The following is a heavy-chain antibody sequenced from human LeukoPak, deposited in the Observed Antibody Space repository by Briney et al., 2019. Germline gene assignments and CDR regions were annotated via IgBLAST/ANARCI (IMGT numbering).Heavy chain of an antibody. CDR3: ARDRRYYGGYGWDFDY. Sequence: ASVKVSCKASGYTFTGYYMHWVRQAPGQGLEWMGWINPNSGGTNYAQKFQGRVTMTRDTSISTAYMELSRLRSDDTAVYYCARDRRYYGGYGWDFDYWGQGTLVTVSS. CDR2: INPNSGGT. CDR1: GYTFTGYY. D-gene: IGHD5-12*01. J-gene: IGHJ4*02. V-gene: IGHV1-2*02.